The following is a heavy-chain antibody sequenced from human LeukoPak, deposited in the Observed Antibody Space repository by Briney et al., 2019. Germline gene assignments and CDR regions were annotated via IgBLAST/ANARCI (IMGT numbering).Heavy chain of an antibody. CDR2: INHSGST. CDR3: ARARYSSGWLNY. Sequence: SQTLSLTCAVYGGSFSGYYWSWIRQPPGKGLEWIGEINHSGSTNYNPSLKSRVTISVDTSKNQFSLKLSSVTAADTAVYYCARARYSSGWLNYWGQGTLVTVSS. J-gene: IGHJ4*02. D-gene: IGHD6-19*01. CDR1: GGSFSGYY. V-gene: IGHV4-34*01.